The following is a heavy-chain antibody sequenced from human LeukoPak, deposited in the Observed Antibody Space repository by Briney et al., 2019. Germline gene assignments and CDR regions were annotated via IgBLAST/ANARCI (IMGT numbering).Heavy chain of an antibody. CDR1: GFTFSDYY. Sequence: PGGSLRLSCAASGFTFSDYYMSWIRQAPGKGLEWVSYISSSGSTIYYADSVKGRFTISRDNAKNSLYLQMNSLSAEDTAVYYCASGRAERWGSGWYFGYYYYYMDVWGKGTTVTVSS. CDR2: ISSSGSTI. CDR3: ASGRAERWGSGWYFGYYYYYMDV. V-gene: IGHV3-11*04. J-gene: IGHJ6*03. D-gene: IGHD6-19*01.